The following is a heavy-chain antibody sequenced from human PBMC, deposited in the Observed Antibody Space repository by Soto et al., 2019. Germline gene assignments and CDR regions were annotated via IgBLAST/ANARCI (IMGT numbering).Heavy chain of an antibody. D-gene: IGHD3-22*01. V-gene: IGHV3-30*18. CDR3: AKDQHYYDSSGYPTPLDY. J-gene: IGHJ4*02. CDR1: GFTFSSYG. Sequence: GGSLRLSCAASGFTFSSYGMHWVRQAPGKGLEWVAVISYDGSNKYYADSVKGRFTISRDNSKNTLYLQMNSLRAEDTAVYYCAKDQHYYDSSGYPTPLDYWGQGTLVTVSS. CDR2: ISYDGSNK.